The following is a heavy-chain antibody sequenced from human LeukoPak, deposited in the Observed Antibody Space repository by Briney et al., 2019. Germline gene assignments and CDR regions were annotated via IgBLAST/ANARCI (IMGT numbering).Heavy chain of an antibody. CDR1: GFTFSSYG. CDR3: AKDRYYDILTGYIDY. CDR2: IRYDGSNK. D-gene: IGHD3-9*01. J-gene: IGHJ4*02. V-gene: IGHV3-30*02. Sequence: GGSLRLSCAASGFTFSSYGMHWVRQAPGKGLEWVAFIRYDGSNKYYADSVKGRFTIPRDNSKNTLYLQMNSLRAEDTAVYYCAKDRYYDILTGYIDYWGQGTLVTVSS.